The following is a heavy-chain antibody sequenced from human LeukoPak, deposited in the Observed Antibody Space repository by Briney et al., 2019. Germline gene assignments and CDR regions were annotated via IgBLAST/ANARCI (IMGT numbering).Heavy chain of an antibody. J-gene: IGHJ4*02. CDR3: ARVSISGTKFDY. Sequence: GGSLRLSCAASGFTFSSSWMHWVRQAPGKGLVWVSRINSDGSSISYADSVKGRFTIPRDNAKSTLYLQMNSLRAEDTAVYYCARVSISGTKFDYWGQGTLVTVTS. CDR2: INSDGSSI. D-gene: IGHD3-3*02. CDR1: GFTFSSSW. V-gene: IGHV3-74*01.